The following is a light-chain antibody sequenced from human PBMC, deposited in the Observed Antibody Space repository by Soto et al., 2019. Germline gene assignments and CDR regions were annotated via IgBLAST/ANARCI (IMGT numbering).Light chain of an antibody. V-gene: IGKV1-5*01. J-gene: IGKJ1*01. CDR3: QHYNSYPWT. Sequence: DIQITQSPSTLSASIGDRVTITCRASQTINNWLAWYQQKPGKAPNLLIYHASNLETGVPSRFSGSAFGTEFTLTIGSLQPDDFATYCCQHYNSYPWTFGQGTKVEIK. CDR1: QTINNW. CDR2: HAS.